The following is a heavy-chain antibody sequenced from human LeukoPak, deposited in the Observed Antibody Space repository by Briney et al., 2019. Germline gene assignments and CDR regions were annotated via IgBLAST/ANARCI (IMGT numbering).Heavy chain of an antibody. J-gene: IGHJ3*02. CDR3: ARRGPYDAFDI. V-gene: IGHV4-59*11. CDR1: GGSISSHY. CDR2: IYYSGST. Sequence: SETLSLTCTVSGGSISSHYWSWIRQPPGKGLEWIGYIYYSGSTNYNPSLKSRVTISVDTSKNRFSLKLSSVTAADTAVYYCARRGPYDAFDIWGQGTMVTVSS.